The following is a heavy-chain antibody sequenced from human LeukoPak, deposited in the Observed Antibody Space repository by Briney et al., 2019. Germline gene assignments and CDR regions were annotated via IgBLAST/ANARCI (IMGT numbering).Heavy chain of an antibody. J-gene: IGHJ4*02. CDR3: ATSHDYKVASFDL. CDR2: INTSGGT. V-gene: IGHV4-4*07. Sequence: SESLSVTCILSLASLRSYQRCWMRPPPREGGEWIGQINTSGGTNYNPSLKSRITFSVDTSRDQFSLQLNSVTAADTAMYYCATSHDYKVASFDLWGQGTLVTVSS. CDR1: LASLRSYQ. D-gene: IGHD3-10*01.